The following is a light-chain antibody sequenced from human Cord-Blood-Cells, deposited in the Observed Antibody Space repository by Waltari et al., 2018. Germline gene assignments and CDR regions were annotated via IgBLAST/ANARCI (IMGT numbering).Light chain of an antibody. CDR2: WAS. V-gene: IGKV4-1*01. CDR3: QQYYSTPPT. J-gene: IGKJ1*01. Sequence: DIVMTQFPDSLAVSRGERATIKCKSSQSVLYSSNNKNYLAWYQQKPGQPPKLLIYWASTRESGVPDRFSGSGSGTDFTLTISSLQAEDVAVYYCQQYYSTPPTFGQGTKVEIK. CDR1: QSVLYSSNNKNY.